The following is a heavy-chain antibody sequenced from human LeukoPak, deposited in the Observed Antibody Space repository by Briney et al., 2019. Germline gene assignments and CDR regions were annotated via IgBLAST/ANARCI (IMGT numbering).Heavy chain of an antibody. J-gene: IGHJ3*02. Sequence: ASVKVSCKASGGTFSSYAISWVLQAPGQGLEWMGWINPNSGGTNYAQKFQGRVTMTRDTSIGTAYMELSRLRSDDTAVYYCARAPRVRGVRASDAFDIWGQGTMVTVSS. CDR3: ARAPRVRGVRASDAFDI. V-gene: IGHV1-2*02. CDR2: INPNSGGT. CDR1: GGTFSSYA. D-gene: IGHD3-10*01.